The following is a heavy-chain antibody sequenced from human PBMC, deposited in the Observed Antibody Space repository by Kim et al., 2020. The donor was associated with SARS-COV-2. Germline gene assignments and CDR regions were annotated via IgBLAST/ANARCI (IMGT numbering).Heavy chain of an antibody. J-gene: IGHJ6*03. V-gene: IGHV1-8*01. CDR3: ARGFRAAAGPFYYYYYMDV. CDR1: GYTFTSYD. D-gene: IGHD6-13*01. CDR2: VNPNSGNT. Sequence: ASVKVSCKASGYTFTSYDINWVRQATGQGLEWMGWVNPNSGNTGYAQKFQGRVTMTRNTSISTAYMELSSLRSEDTAVYYCARGFRAAAGPFYYYYYMDVWGKGTTVTVSS.